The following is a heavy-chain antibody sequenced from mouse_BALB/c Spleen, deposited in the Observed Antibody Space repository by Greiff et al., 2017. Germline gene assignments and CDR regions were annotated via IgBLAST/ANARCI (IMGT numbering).Heavy chain of an antibody. CDR3: ARDIRYYGSTHFDY. V-gene: IGHV5-6-5*01. Sequence: EVKLMESGGGLVKPGGSLKLSCAASGFTFSSYAMSWVRQTPEKRLEWVASISSGGSTYYPDSVKGRFTISRDNARNILYLQMSSLRSEDTAMYYCARDIRYYGSTHFDYWGQGTTLTVSA. CDR1: GFTFSSYA. J-gene: IGHJ2*01. D-gene: IGHD1-1*01. CDR2: ISSGGST.